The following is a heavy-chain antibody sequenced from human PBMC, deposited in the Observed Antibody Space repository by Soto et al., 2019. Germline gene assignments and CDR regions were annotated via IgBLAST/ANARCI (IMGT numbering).Heavy chain of an antibody. CDR1: GFTFSSYA. J-gene: IGHJ4*02. CDR3: AKNSATYSSSSKDY. CDR2: ISGSGGST. D-gene: IGHD6-6*01. V-gene: IGHV3-23*01. Sequence: EVQLLESGGGLVQPGGSLRLSCAASGFTFSSYAMSWVRQAPGKGLRWVAAISGSGGSTYYADSVKGRFTISRDNSKNTLYLQMNSLRAEDTALYYCAKNSATYSSSSKDYWGLGTLVTVSS.